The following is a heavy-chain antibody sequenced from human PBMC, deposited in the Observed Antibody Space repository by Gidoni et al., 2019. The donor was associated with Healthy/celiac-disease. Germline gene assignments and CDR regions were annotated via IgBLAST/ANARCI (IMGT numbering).Heavy chain of an antibody. CDR2: IRSKANSYAT. D-gene: IGHD3-3*01. CDR1: WFPFSGSA. J-gene: IGHJ4*02. CDR3: TRVLRDDFWSGKFDY. V-gene: IGHV3-73*01. Sequence: EVPLVESGGGLVQPGGSLKLSCAASWFPFSGSAMHWVRQASGKGLEWLGRIRSKANSYATAYAASVKGRFTISRDDSKNTAYLQMNSLKTEDTAVYYCTRVLRDDFWSGKFDYWGQGTLVTVSS.